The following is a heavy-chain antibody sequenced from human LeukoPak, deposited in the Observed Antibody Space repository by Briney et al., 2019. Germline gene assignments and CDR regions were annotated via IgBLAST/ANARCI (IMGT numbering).Heavy chain of an antibody. CDR2: INPNSGGT. J-gene: IGHJ4*02. Sequence: ASVKVSCKASGYTFTGYQMHWVRQAPGQGLEWMGWINPNSGGTNYAQKFQGRVTMTRDTSISTVYMELSSLRSDDTAVYYCARWDYYDTSAYSGDFDYWGQGTLVTVSS. CDR1: GYTFTGYQ. D-gene: IGHD3-22*01. V-gene: IGHV1-2*02. CDR3: ARWDYYDTSAYSGDFDY.